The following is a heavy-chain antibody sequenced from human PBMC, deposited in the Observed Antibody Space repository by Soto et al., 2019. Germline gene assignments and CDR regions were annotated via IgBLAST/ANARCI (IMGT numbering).Heavy chain of an antibody. Sequence: EVKLLESGGGLAHSGGSLRLSCVGSGFTFDSYAISWVRQAPGERLQWIAAISGSADGTDYAHSVRGRFTISRDNAKKTVHLQMDSLRVEDTAVYFCAKDTVGGYSFWSGYYSDGLDVWGQGTLVTVS. CDR3: AKDTVGGYSFWSGYYSDGLDV. D-gene: IGHD3-3*01. CDR2: ISGSADGT. J-gene: IGHJ3*01. V-gene: IGHV3-23*01. CDR1: GFTFDSYA.